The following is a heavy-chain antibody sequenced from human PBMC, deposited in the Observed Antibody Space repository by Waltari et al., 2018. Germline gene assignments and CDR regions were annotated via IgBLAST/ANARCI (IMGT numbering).Heavy chain of an antibody. Sequence: QVELQESGPGLVKASETLSLTCTVSGGSISTYYLSWIRQHPGKGLEYIGYVYYTGTTNYNPSLKNRVTISLDTSKNQFSLKVNSVTAADTAVYYCARADSSTAYFYYYMDVWGTGTTVTVSS. D-gene: IGHD6-13*01. CDR3: ARADSSTAYFYYYMDV. J-gene: IGHJ6*03. CDR1: GGSISTYY. V-gene: IGHV4-59*01. CDR2: VYYTGTT.